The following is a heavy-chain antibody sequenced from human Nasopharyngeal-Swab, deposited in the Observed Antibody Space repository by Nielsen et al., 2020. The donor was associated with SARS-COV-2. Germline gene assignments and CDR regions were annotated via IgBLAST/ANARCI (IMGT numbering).Heavy chain of an antibody. CDR3: ARASTYYDILTGYYNWFDP. J-gene: IGHJ5*02. Sequence: WIRQPPGKGLEWIGEINHSGSTNYNPSLKSRVTISVDTSKNQFSLELSSVTAADTAVYYCARASTYYDILTGYYNWFDPWGQGTLVTVSS. CDR2: INHSGST. V-gene: IGHV4-34*01. D-gene: IGHD3-9*01.